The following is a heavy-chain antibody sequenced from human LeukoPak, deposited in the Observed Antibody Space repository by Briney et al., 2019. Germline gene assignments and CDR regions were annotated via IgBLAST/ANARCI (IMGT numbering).Heavy chain of an antibody. J-gene: IGHJ6*02. V-gene: IGHV4-34*01. CDR1: GGSFSGYY. D-gene: IGHD1-26*01. CDR2: INHSGST. Sequence: SETLSLTCAVYGGSFSGYYWSWIRQPPGKGLEWIGEINHSGSTNYNPSLKSRVTISVDTSKNQFSLKLSSVTAADTAVYYCAREWELPSGMDVWGQGTTVTVSS. CDR3: AREWELPSGMDV.